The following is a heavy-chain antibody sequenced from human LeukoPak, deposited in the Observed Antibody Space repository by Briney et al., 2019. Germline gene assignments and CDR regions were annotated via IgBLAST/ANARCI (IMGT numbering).Heavy chain of an antibody. V-gene: IGHV4-39*01. CDR2: IYYTMST. J-gene: IGHJ6*02. CDR1: GDSISSGTYY. Sequence: SETLSLTCAVSGDSISSGTYYWGWIRQPPGKGLEWIGTIYYTMSTYYNPSLKSRVTISVDTSKNQFSLKLRSVTAADTAVYYCARASISHYYYGMDVWGQGTTVTVSS. CDR3: ARASISHYYYGMDV. D-gene: IGHD6-6*01.